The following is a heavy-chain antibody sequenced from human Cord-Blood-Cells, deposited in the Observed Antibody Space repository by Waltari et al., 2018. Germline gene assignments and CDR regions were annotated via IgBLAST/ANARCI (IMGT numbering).Heavy chain of an antibody. CDR3: ARQRGYSSSWYWYFDL. V-gene: IGHV4-39*01. J-gene: IGHJ2*01. CDR1: GGSISSSSYY. CDR2: IYYSGST. Sequence: QLQLQESGPGLATPSETLSLTRTVSGGSISSSSYYRGWIRQPPGKGLEWIGSIYYSGSTYYNPSLKSRVTISVDTSKNQFSLKLSSVTAADTAVYYCARQRGYSSSWYWYFDLWGRGTLVTVSS. D-gene: IGHD6-13*01.